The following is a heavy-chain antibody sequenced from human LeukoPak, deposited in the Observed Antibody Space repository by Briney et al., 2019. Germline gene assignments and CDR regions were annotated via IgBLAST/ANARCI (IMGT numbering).Heavy chain of an antibody. CDR3: ARGDITGPTCYFDY. CDR1: GFTFSSYS. CDR2: ISSSSSTI. D-gene: IGHD1-7*01. J-gene: IGHJ4*02. Sequence: GGSLRLSCSASGFTFSSYSMNWVRQAPGKGLEWVSYISSSSSTIYYADSVKGRFTISRDNAKNSLYLQMNSLRAEDTAVYYCARGDITGPTCYFDYWGQGTLVTVSS. V-gene: IGHV3-48*04.